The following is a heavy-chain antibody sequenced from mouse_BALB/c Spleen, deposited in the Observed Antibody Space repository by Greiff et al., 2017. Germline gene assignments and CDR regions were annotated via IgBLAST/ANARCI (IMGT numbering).Heavy chain of an antibody. D-gene: IGHD2-4*01. V-gene: IGHV3-2*02. Sequence: EVQLQESGPGLVKPSQSLSLTCTVTGYSITSDYAWNWIRQFPGNKLEWMGYISYSGSTSYNPSLKRRISITRDTSKNQFFLQLNSVTTEDTATYYCARNLIYYDYGYYAMDYWGQGTSVTVSS. CDR2: ISYSGST. CDR1: GYSITSDYA. J-gene: IGHJ4*01. CDR3: ARNLIYYDYGYYAMDY.